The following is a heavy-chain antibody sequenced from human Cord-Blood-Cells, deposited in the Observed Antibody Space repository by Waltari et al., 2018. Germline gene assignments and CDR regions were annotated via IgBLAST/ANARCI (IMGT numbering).Heavy chain of an antibody. Sequence: QVQLQESGPGLVKPSETLSLTCTVSGGSISSYYWSWIRQPPGKGLEWIGYIYYSGSTNYNPSLKSRVTISVDTSKNQFSLKLSSVTAADTAVYYCARVTGSGWYTRWFDPWGQGTLVTVSS. CDR3: ARVTGSGWYTRWFDP. CDR2: IYYSGST. CDR1: GGSISSYY. V-gene: IGHV4-59*01. J-gene: IGHJ5*02. D-gene: IGHD6-19*01.